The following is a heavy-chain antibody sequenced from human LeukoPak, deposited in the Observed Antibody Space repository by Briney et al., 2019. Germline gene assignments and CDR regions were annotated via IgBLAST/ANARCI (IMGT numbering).Heavy chain of an antibody. CDR1: GGSISSYY. CDR2: IYTSGST. J-gene: IGHJ6*02. Sequence: SETLSLTCTVSGGSISSYYWSWIRQPAGKGLEWTGRIYTSGSTNYNPSLKSRVTMSVDTSKNQFSLKLSSVTAADTAVYYCARVAEAPYYYYGMDVWGQGTTVTVSS. D-gene: IGHD2-15*01. V-gene: IGHV4-4*07. CDR3: ARVAEAPYYYYGMDV.